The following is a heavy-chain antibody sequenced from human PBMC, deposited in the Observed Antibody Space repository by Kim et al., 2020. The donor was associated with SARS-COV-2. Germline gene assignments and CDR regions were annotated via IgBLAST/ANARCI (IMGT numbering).Heavy chain of an antibody. Sequence: SETLSLTCAVYGGSFSGYYWSWIRQPPGKGLEWIGEINHSGSTNYNPSLKSRVTISVDTSKNQFSLKLSSVTAADTAVYYCARGPRDGYNWYWYFDLWGRGTLVTVSS. V-gene: IGHV4-34*01. CDR1: GGSFSGYY. D-gene: IGHD5-12*01. CDR3: ARGPRDGYNWYWYFDL. CDR2: INHSGST. J-gene: IGHJ2*01.